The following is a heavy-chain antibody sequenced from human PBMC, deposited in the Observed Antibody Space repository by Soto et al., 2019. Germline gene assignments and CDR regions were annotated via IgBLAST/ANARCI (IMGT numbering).Heavy chain of an antibody. CDR1: GGSITSSSYS. V-gene: IGHV4-39*02. CDR3: ARDLRILPSGSYYYYYYGMDV. J-gene: IGHJ6*02. Sequence: PSETLSLTCAVSGGSITSSSYSWGWVRQPPGKGLEWIATFYYSENTHYNPSLESRVTISVDTSKNQFSLKLSSMTAADTAVYYCARDLRILPSGSYYYYYYGMDVWGQGTTVTVSS. D-gene: IGHD3-10*01. CDR2: FYYSENT.